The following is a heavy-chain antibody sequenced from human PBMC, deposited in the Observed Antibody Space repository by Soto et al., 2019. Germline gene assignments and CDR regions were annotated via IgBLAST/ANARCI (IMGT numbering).Heavy chain of an antibody. J-gene: IGHJ5*01. Sequence: TGGSLRLSCAASGFKFEDYAMHWVRQGPGKGLEWVSGLSWNSGSIGYADYVKGRFIISRDNAKNSLFLQMNNLRDDDTALYYFAKTTHYYDSGSCYQPRDSWGHGTLVTVSS. CDR2: LSWNSGSI. V-gene: IGHV3-9*01. CDR1: GFKFEDYA. D-gene: IGHD3-22*01. CDR3: AKTTHYYDSGSCYQPRDS.